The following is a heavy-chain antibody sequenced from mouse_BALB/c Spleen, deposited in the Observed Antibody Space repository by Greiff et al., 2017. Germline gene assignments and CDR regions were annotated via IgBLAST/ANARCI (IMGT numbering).Heavy chain of an antibody. J-gene: IGHJ3*01. D-gene: IGHD1-1*01. V-gene: IGHV5-6-4*01. Sequence: EVKLVESGGGLVKPGGSLKLSCAASGFTFSSYTMSWVRQTPEKRLEWVATISSGGSYTYYPDSVKGRFTISRDNAKNTLYLQMSSLKSEDTAMYYCTRDGYYGSSLAPFAYWGQGTLVTVSA. CDR1: GFTFSSYT. CDR2: ISSGGSYT. CDR3: TRDGYYGSSLAPFAY.